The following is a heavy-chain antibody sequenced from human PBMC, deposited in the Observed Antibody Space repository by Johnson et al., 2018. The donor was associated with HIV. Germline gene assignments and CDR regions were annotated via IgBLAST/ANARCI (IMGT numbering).Heavy chain of an antibody. J-gene: IGHJ3*02. Sequence: VQLVESGGGVVQPGRSLRLSCAASGFTVSSNYMSWVRQAPGKGLEWVSVIYSGGSTYYADSVKGRFTISRDNSKNTLYLQMNSLRAEDTAVYYCARDPQQWLDVGAFDIWGQGTMVTVSS. CDR1: GFTVSSNY. D-gene: IGHD6-19*01. V-gene: IGHV3-66*01. CDR2: IYSGGST. CDR3: ARDPQQWLDVGAFDI.